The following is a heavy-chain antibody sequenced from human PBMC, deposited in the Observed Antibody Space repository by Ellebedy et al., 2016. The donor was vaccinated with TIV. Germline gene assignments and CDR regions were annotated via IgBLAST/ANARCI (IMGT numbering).Heavy chain of an antibody. V-gene: IGHV1-2*02. J-gene: IGHJ5*02. CDR2: INPNSGGT. D-gene: IGHD3-22*01. CDR3: ARGEMYITMIVATFDP. Sequence: ASVKVSXXASGYTFTGYYMHWVRQAPGQGLEWMGWINPNSGGTNYAQKFQGRVTMTRDTSISTAYMELSRLRSDDTAVYYCARGEMYITMIVATFDPWGQGTLVTVSS. CDR1: GYTFTGYY.